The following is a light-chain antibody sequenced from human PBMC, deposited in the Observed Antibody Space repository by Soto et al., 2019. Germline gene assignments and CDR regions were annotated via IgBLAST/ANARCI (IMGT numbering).Light chain of an antibody. J-gene: IGLJ3*02. CDR3: ETWDSNTRV. V-gene: IGLV4-60*02. Sequence: QSVLTQSSSASASLGSSVKLTCTLSSGHSSNIIAWHQQQPGKAPRYLMKLESSGSYNKGSGVPDRFSGSSSGADRYLTISNLQFEDEADYYCETWDSNTRVFGGGTKVTVL. CDR1: SGHSSNI. CDR2: LESSGSY.